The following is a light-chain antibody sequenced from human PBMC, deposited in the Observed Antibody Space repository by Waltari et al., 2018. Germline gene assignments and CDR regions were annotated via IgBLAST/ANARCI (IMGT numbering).Light chain of an antibody. V-gene: IGLV2-23*02. Sequence: QSALTQPASVSGSLGQSISISCSGPYSNVGGYDLVSWYHHRPGEAPKLLIYEVLKRPSGISNRFSGSKSGNAASLTISALQPEDEGTYYCCSYASSSPRLIFGGGTELSVL. CDR1: YSNVGGYDL. CDR3: CSYASSSPRLI. CDR2: EVL. J-gene: IGLJ2*01.